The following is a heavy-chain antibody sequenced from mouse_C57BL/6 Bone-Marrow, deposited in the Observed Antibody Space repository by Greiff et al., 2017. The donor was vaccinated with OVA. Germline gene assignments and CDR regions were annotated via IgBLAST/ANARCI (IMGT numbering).Heavy chain of an antibody. CDR2: ISDGGSYT. J-gene: IGHJ1*03. D-gene: IGHD1-1*01. CDR1: GFTFSSYA. Sequence: DVMLVESGGGLVKPGGSLKLSCAASGFTFSSYAMSWVRQTPEKRLEWVATISDGGSYTYYPDNVKGRFTISRDNAKNNLYRQMSHLKSEDTAMYYCARDQEGITTVVATGYFDVWGTGTTVTVSS. V-gene: IGHV5-4*01. CDR3: ARDQEGITTVVATGYFDV.